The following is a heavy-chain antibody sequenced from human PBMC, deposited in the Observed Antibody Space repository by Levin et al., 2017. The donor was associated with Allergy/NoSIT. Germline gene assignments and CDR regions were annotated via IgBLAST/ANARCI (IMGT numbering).Heavy chain of an antibody. V-gene: IGHV3-11*01. Sequence: GGSLRLSCAASGFTFSDYYMSWIRQAPGKGLEWVSYISSSGSTIYYADSVKGRFTISRDNAKNSLYLQMNSLRAEDTAVYYCARDGWSYSIPAAKFVGWFDPWGQGTLVTVSS. D-gene: IGHD2-2*01. J-gene: IGHJ5*02. CDR3: ARDGWSYSIPAAKFVGWFDP. CDR1: GFTFSDYY. CDR2: ISSSGSTI.